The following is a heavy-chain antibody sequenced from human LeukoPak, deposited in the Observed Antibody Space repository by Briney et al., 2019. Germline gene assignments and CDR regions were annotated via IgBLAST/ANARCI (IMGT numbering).Heavy chain of an antibody. J-gene: IGHJ4*02. V-gene: IGHV1-2*02. CDR3: ARGDDMITFGGVIAD. D-gene: IGHD3-16*02. Sequence: GASVKAPYKAAGYTFTAYDVHWVRQAPGQQLEGRGGINPNSGSTNYAQKFQGRVTMTRDTSISTAYMELSRLRSDDTAVYYCARGDDMITFGGVIADWGQGTLVTVSS. CDR2: INPNSGST. CDR1: GYTFTAYD.